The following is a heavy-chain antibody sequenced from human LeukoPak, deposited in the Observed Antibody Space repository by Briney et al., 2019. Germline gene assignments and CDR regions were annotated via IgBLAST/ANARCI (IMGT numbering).Heavy chain of an antibody. CDR1: GGTFSSYA. V-gene: IGHV1-69*04. CDR2: IIPILGIA. CDR3: ARAHFPSLGTDDAFDI. Sequence: SVKVSCKASGGTFSSYAIIWVRQAPGQGVEWMGRIIPILGIADYAQKFQGRVTITADKSTSTAYMELSSLRSEDTAVYYCARAHFPSLGTDDAFDIWGQGTMVTVSS. J-gene: IGHJ3*02. D-gene: IGHD3-3*02.